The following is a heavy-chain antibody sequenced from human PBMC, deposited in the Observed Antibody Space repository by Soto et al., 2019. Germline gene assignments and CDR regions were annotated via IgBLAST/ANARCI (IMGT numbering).Heavy chain of an antibody. CDR3: FGVVISYYYYGMDV. Sequence: PGGSLRLSCAASGFTFSSYAMSWVRQAPGKGLEWVSAISGSGGSTYYADSVKGRFTISRDNSKNTLYLQMNSLRAEDTAVYYCFGVVISYYYYGMDVWGQGTTVTVSS. D-gene: IGHD3-3*01. J-gene: IGHJ6*02. V-gene: IGHV3-23*01. CDR2: ISGSGGST. CDR1: GFTFSSYA.